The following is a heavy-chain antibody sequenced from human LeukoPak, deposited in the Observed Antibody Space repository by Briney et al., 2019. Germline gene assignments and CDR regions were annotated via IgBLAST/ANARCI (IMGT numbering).Heavy chain of an antibody. CDR3: AKDPLWFGELLYYFDY. D-gene: IGHD3-10*01. CDR2: ISGSGGCT. CDR1: GFTFSSYA. V-gene: IGHV3-23*01. Sequence: GGSLRLFCGASGFTFSSYAMSWVRQAPGRGLEWVSAISGSGGCTYYADSVKGRFTISRDNSKNTLYLQMNSLRAEDTAVYYCAKDPLWFGELLYYFDYWGQGTLVTVSS. J-gene: IGHJ4*02.